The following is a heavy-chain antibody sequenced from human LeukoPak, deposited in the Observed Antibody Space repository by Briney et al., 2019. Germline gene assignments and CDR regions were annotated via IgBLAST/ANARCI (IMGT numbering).Heavy chain of an antibody. V-gene: IGHV4-31*03. CDR2: LHPSGNL. CDR1: GASFSSGDQY. Sequence: PSQTLSLTYTVSGASFSSGDQYWNWIRQSPGKGLEWIGSLHPSGNLYNNPSLESRVTMSVDTSKNQFSLNLNSVTAADTAVYFCSRGLDSRKLGYWGQGTLVTVSS. CDR3: SRGLDSRKLGY. D-gene: IGHD3-22*01. J-gene: IGHJ4*02.